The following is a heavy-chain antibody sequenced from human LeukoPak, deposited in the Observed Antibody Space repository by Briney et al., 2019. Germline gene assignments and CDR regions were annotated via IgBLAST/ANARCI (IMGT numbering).Heavy chain of an antibody. CDR1: GFTFSNYA. V-gene: IGHV3-23*01. D-gene: IGHD3-22*01. J-gene: IGHJ4*02. CDR2: ISGSGGST. CDR3: AKDHSSGYYYFDY. Sequence: SGGSLRLSCAASGFTFSNYAMSWVRQAPGKGLEWVSVISGSGGSTYYADSVKGRFTISRDNSKNTLYPEMNSLRAEDTAVYYCAKDHSSGYYYFDYWGQGTLVTVSS.